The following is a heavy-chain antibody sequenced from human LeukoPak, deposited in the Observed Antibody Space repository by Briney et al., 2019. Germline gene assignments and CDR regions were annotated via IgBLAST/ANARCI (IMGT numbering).Heavy chain of an antibody. J-gene: IGHJ4*02. CDR3: ARRSWYYDSSGYYSYFDY. CDR1: GGSFSGYY. V-gene: IGHV4-34*01. D-gene: IGHD3-22*01. CDR2: INHSGST. Sequence: PSETLSLTCAVYGGSFSGYYWSWIRQPPGKGLEWIGEINHSGSTNYNPSLKSRVTISVDTSENQFSLKLSSVTAADTAVYYCARRSWYYDSSGYYSYFDYWGQGTLVTVSS.